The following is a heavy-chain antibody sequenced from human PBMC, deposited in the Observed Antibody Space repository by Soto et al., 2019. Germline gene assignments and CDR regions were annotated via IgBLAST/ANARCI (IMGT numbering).Heavy chain of an antibody. D-gene: IGHD2-21*01. J-gene: IGHJ6*02. Sequence: EVQLVESGGGLVQPGGSLRLSCAASGFTFSSYWMNWVRQAPGKGLVWVSRINSDGSGTSYVDSVKGRFTISRDNAKNTLYLQMNSLRAEDTAVYYCARRDQIAYYYGMDVWGQGTTVTVSS. V-gene: IGHV3-74*01. CDR1: GFTFSSYW. CDR2: INSDGSGT. CDR3: ARRDQIAYYYGMDV.